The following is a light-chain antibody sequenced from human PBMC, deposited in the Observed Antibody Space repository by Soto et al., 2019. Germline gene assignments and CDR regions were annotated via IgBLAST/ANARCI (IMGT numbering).Light chain of an antibody. CDR2: RNN. Sequence: QSVLTQPPSAPGTPGQRVTISCSGSSSNIGSNYVYWYQQLPGTAPKLLIYRNNQRPSGVPDRFSGSKSGTSASLAISGLRSEDEADYYCAAWDDSLSGLVFGTGTKVTVL. CDR1: SSNIGSNY. CDR3: AAWDDSLSGLV. J-gene: IGLJ1*01. V-gene: IGLV1-47*01.